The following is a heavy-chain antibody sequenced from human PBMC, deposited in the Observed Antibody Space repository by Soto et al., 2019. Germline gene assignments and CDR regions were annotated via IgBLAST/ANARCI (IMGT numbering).Heavy chain of an antibody. CDR3: ARFNWYFDL. V-gene: IGHV4-59*08. J-gene: IGHJ2*01. CDR1: GGSISPYF. CDR2: IFYLGDT. Sequence: SETLSLTCTVSGGSISPYFWSWIRQSPGKGLEWIGYIFYLGDTKYNPSLKSRIIMSVDPSKNQFSLKLSSVTAADTAVYYCARFNWYFDLWGRGTLVTVS.